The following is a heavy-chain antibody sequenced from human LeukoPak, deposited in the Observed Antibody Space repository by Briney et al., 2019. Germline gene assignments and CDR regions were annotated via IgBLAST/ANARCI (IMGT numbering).Heavy chain of an antibody. V-gene: IGHV4-34*01. CDR3: ARVAGYLPTRWFDP. D-gene: IGHD6-25*01. CDR2: INYTGST. Sequence: SDTLSLTCAVYGGPFSGFYWSWIRHVPGKGLEWIGEINYTGSTSYNPSLKSRVTISVDTSQNQFFLLLTSVTAADTAVYYCARVAGYLPTRWFDPWGQGTHVTVSS. J-gene: IGHJ5*02. CDR1: GGPFSGFY.